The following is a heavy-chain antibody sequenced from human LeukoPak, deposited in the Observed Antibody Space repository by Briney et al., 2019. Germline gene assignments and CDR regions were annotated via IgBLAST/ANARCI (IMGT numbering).Heavy chain of an antibody. CDR3: MGTTDY. V-gene: IGHV3-23*01. D-gene: IGHD4-11*01. Sequence: GGSLRLSCAASGFTFSSYAMSWVRQAPGRGLEWVSAIDTSGAGTYYTDSVKGRFTISRDNSKDRLYLQMNSLRVEDTAVYYCMGTTDYWGPGTLVTVSS. CDR2: IDTSGAGT. J-gene: IGHJ4*02. CDR1: GFTFSSYA.